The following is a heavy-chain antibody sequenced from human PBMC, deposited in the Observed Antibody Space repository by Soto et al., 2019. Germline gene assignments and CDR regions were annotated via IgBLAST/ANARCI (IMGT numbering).Heavy chain of an antibody. J-gene: IGHJ6*02. CDR1: GFTFSSYA. CDR3: AKDWASQGYYYYYGMDV. Sequence: PGGSLRLSCAASGFTFSSYAMSWVRQAPGKGLEWVSAISGSGGSTYYADSVKGRFTISRDNSKNTLYLQMNSLRAEDTAVYYCAKDWASQGYYYYYGMDVWGQGTTVTVSS. CDR2: ISGSGGST. V-gene: IGHV3-23*01. D-gene: IGHD3-16*01.